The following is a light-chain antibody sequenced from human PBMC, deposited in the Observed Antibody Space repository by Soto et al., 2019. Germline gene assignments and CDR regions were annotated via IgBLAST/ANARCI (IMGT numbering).Light chain of an antibody. CDR1: QDIGTF. CDR3: QQYNVLPYT. J-gene: IGKJ2*01. CDR2: DTS. Sequence: DIQMTQSPASLSASIGDRVTFTCQASQDIGTFLNWFQQKPGKAPRLLIDDTSNLQTGVPSRFSGGGSGTEFSFTINSLQPEDSATYFCQQYNVLPYTFGQGTKLEIK. V-gene: IGKV1-33*01.